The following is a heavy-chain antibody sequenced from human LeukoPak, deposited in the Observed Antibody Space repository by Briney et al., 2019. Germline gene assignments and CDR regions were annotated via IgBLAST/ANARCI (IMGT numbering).Heavy chain of an antibody. J-gene: IGHJ6*02. V-gene: IGHV1-69*06. D-gene: IGHD6-19*01. CDR1: GGTFSSYA. CDR2: IIPIFGTA. Sequence: GASVKVSCKASGGTFSSYAISWVRQAPGQGLEWMGGIIPIFGTANYAQKFQGRVTITADKSTSTAYMELSSLRSEDTAVYYCARDRRYSSGQGDYYYGMDVWGQGTTVTVSS. CDR3: ARDRRYSSGQGDYYYGMDV.